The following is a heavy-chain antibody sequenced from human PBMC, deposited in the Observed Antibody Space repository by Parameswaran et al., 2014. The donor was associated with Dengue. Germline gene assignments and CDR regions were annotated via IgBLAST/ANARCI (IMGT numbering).Heavy chain of an antibody. CDR3: TTGHDILTGYYGMDV. Sequence: WIRQPQEGLEWLAVLKQTDGGTTDYAAPVKGRFTISRDDSKNTLYLQMNSLKTEDTAVYYCTTGHDILTGYYGMDVWGQGTTVTVSS. V-gene: IGHV3-15*01. D-gene: IGHD3-9*01. CDR2: LKQTDGGTT. J-gene: IGHJ6*02.